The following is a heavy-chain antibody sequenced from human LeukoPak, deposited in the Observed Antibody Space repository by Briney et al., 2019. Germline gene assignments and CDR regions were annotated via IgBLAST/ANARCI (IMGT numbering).Heavy chain of an antibody. Sequence: GGSLRLSCTVSGFTVSSNSMSWVRQAPGKGLEWVSFIYSGSTHYSDSVKGRFTISRDNSKSTLYLQMNSLRAEDTAVYYCARRAGAYSHPYDYWGQGTLVTVSS. CDR1: GFTVSSNS. CDR3: ARRAGAYSHPYDY. J-gene: IGHJ4*02. CDR2: IYSGST. D-gene: IGHD4/OR15-4a*01. V-gene: IGHV3-53*01.